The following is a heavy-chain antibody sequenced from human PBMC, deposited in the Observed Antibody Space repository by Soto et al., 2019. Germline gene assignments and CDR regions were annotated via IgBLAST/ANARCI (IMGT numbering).Heavy chain of an antibody. CDR3: ARDISLGSSWYEGFDY. Sequence: QVQLQESGPGLVKPSETLSLTCTVSGGSISSYYWSWIRQPPGKGLEWIGYIYYSGSTNYNPSLKSRVTISVDTSKNQFSLKLSSVTAADTAVYYCARDISLGSSWYEGFDYWGQGTLVTVSS. J-gene: IGHJ4*02. CDR2: IYYSGST. V-gene: IGHV4-59*01. CDR1: GGSISSYY. D-gene: IGHD6-13*01.